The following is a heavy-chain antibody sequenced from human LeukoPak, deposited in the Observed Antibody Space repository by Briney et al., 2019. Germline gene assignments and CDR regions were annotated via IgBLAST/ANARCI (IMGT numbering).Heavy chain of an antibody. V-gene: IGHV3-23*01. CDR1: GFTFSNYA. J-gene: IGHJ4*02. CDR2: ITGGGTRA. D-gene: IGHD6-13*01. CDR3: ASRSSIVAATVLFDY. Sequence: PGGSLRLSCAASGFTFSNYAMSWVRQAPGKGLEWVSSITGGGTRAYYADSVKGRFTISRDNSGYTLHLQMSSLRAEDTAVYYCASRSSIVAATVLFDYWGQGTLVTVSS.